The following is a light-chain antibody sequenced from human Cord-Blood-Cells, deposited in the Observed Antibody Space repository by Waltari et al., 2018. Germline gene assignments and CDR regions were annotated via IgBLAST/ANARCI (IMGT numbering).Light chain of an antibody. Sequence: QLVLTQSPSASASLGSSVKLTCPLSSGHSSYAIAWHQQQPEKGPRYLMKLNSDGSHSKGDGIPDRFSVSSSGAERYLTISSLQSEDEADYYCQTWGTGIQVFGGGTKLTVL. CDR1: SGHSSYA. J-gene: IGLJ3*02. CDR2: LNSDGSH. V-gene: IGLV4-69*01. CDR3: QTWGTGIQV.